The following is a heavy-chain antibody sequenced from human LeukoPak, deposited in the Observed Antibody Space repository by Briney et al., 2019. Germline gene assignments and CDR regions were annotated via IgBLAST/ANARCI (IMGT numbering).Heavy chain of an antibody. Sequence: GGSLRLSCAASGFTFSSYAMHWVRQAPGKGLEWVAVISYDGSNKYYADSVKGRFTISRDNSKNTLYLQMNSLRAEDTAVYYCASQKRRYSSGWSPDDAFDIWGQGTMVTVSS. J-gene: IGHJ3*02. CDR1: GFTFSSYA. CDR2: ISYDGSNK. V-gene: IGHV3-30-3*01. CDR3: ASQKRRYSSGWSPDDAFDI. D-gene: IGHD6-19*01.